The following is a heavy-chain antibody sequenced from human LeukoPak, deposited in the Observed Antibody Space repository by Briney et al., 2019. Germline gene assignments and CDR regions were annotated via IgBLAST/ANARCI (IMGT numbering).Heavy chain of an antibody. CDR2: IYYSGST. J-gene: IGHJ5*02. Sequence: PSETLSLTCTVSGGSTSSSSYYWGWIRQPPGKGLEWIGSIYYSGSTYYNPSLKSRVTISVDTSKNQFSLKLSSVTAADTAVYYCARRSMVRGVIWGNWFDPWGQGTLVTVSS. D-gene: IGHD3-10*01. CDR3: ARRSMVRGVIWGNWFDP. CDR1: GGSTSSSSYY. V-gene: IGHV4-39*01.